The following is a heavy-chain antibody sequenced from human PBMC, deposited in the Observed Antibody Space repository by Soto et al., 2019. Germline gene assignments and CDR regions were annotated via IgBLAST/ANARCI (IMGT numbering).Heavy chain of an antibody. CDR3: ARHSNTVTTRLTWFDP. V-gene: IGHV3-33*01. CDR1: GFTFSSYG. Sequence: GGSLRLSCAASGFTFSSYGMHWVRQAPGKGLEWVAVIWYDGSNKYYADSVKGRFTISRDNSKNTLYLQMNSLRAEDTAVYYCARHSNTVTTRLTWFDPWGQGTPVTVSS. D-gene: IGHD4-4*01. CDR2: IWYDGSNK. J-gene: IGHJ5*02.